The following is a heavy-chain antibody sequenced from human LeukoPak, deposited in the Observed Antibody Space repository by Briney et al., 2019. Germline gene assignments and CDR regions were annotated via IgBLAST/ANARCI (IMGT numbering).Heavy chain of an antibody. CDR3: AKGRCSSTSCSVDY. D-gene: IGHD2-2*01. CDR1: GFTFSSYA. CDR2: ISGSGGST. V-gene: IGHV3-23*01. J-gene: IGHJ4*02. Sequence: GGSLRLSCAASGFTFSSYAMSWVRQAPGKGLEWVSAISGSGGSTCYADSVKGRFTISRDNSKNTLYLQMNSLRAEDTAVYYCAKGRCSSTSCSVDYWGQGTLVTVSS.